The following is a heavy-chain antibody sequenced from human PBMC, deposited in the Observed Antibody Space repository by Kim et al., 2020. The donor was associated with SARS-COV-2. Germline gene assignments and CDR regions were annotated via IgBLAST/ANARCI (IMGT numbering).Heavy chain of an antibody. CDR2: INSDGSST. CDR3: ARGRRPSKSQWLVDYYYYGMDV. CDR1: GFTFSSYW. Sequence: GGSLRLSCAASGFTFSSYWMHWVRQAPGKGLVWVSRINSDGSSTSYADSVKGRFTISRDNAKNTLYLQMNSLRAEDTAVYYCARGRRPSKSQWLVDYYYYGMDVWGQGTTVTVSS. V-gene: IGHV3-74*01. D-gene: IGHD6-19*01. J-gene: IGHJ6*02.